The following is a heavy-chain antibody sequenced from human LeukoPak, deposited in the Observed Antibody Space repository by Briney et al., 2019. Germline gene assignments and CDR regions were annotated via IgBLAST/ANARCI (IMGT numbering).Heavy chain of an antibody. CDR3: ARGRVPRYFRGYYMDV. Sequence: GASVKVSCKASGGTFSSYAISWVRQAPGQGLEWMGGIIPIFGTANYAQKFRGRVTITADKSTSTAYMELSSLRSEDTAVYYCARGRVPRYFRGYYMDVWGKGTTVTVSS. V-gene: IGHV1-69*06. D-gene: IGHD3-9*01. J-gene: IGHJ6*03. CDR2: IIPIFGTA. CDR1: GGTFSSYA.